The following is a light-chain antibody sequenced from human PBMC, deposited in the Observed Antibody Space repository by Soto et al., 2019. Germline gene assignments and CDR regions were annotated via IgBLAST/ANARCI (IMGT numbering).Light chain of an antibody. CDR1: SSDVGGYNY. CDR2: DVN. CDR3: CSYGGSFYV. Sequence: ALTQPHSVSVSPGQSVAISCSGTSSDVGGYNYVSWYQQHPGKAPKLIIFDVNKRPSGVPDRFSGSKSGSTASLTISGLQAEDEADYYCCSYGGSFYVVGTGTKLTVL. J-gene: IGLJ1*01. V-gene: IGLV2-11*01.